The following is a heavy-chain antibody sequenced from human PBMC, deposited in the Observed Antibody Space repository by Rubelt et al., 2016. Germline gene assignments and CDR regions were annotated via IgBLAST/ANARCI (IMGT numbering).Heavy chain of an antibody. CDR1: GFTFSSYA. J-gene: IGHJ6*02. CDR3: AKDPAWGGSSGHYEYYGMDV. V-gene: IGHV3-64*04. CDR2: ISSNGGST. D-gene: IGHD3-22*01. Sequence: GGGLVQPGGSLRLSCSASGFTFSSYAMHWVRQAPGKGLEYVSAISSNGGSTYYADSVKGRFTISRDNSKNTLYLQMNSLRAEDTAVYSCAKDPAWGGSSGHYEYYGMDVWGQGTTVTVS.